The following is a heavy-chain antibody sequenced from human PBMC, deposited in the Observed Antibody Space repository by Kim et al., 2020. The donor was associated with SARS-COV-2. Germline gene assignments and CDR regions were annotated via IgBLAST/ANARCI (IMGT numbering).Heavy chain of an antibody. V-gene: IGHV3-74*01. CDR2: INSAGSLT. J-gene: IGHJ4*02. CDR1: GFTVSNDW. CDR3: TGTYGGAH. Sequence: GGSLRLSCTVSGFTVSNDWMNWVRQAPGKGLVWIARINSAGSLTNYAGSVKGRFTISRDNAKNTLYLQMNSLRAEDTGVYYCTGTYGGAHWGQGTLVTVS. D-gene: IGHD4-17*01.